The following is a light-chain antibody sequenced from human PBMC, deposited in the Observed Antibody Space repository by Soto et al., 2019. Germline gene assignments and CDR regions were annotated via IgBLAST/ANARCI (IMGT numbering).Light chain of an antibody. CDR2: HVS. CDR1: SSDVGGYNY. CDR3: CSYAGSHTYV. Sequence: QSVLTQPRSVSGSPGQSVAISCTGTSSDVGGYNYVSWYQQHPGKAPELVIYHVSRRPSGVPDRFSGSKSDNTASLTISGLQAGDEADYYCCSYAGSHTYVFGTGTKLTVL. J-gene: IGLJ1*01. V-gene: IGLV2-11*01.